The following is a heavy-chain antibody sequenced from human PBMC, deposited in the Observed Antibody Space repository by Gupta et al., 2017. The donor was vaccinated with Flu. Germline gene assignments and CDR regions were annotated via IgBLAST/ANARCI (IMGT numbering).Heavy chain of an antibody. V-gene: IGHV3-23*01. D-gene: IGHD3-10*01. J-gene: IGHJ3*02. CDR3: AKGITLAGGDPYDAFDI. CDR2: MSGSSGTT. CDR1: GFTFSSYA. Sequence: EVHLLESGGGLVEPGESLRLSCAASGFTFSSYAMSWGRKAQGKGREWVSVMSGSSGTTFYADAGRGRFTSSRDNARSTGDLKRNSLRVEDTAVYYCAKGITLAGGDPYDAFDIWGQGTRVTVSS.